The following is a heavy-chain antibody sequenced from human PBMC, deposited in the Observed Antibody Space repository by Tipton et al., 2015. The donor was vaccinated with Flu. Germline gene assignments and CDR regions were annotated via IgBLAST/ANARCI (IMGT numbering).Heavy chain of an antibody. J-gene: IGHJ4*02. D-gene: IGHD4-17*01. CDR3: ATHDYGDYETDY. V-gene: IGHV4-39*01. CDR2: IYYSGST. CDR1: GGSISSSSYY. Sequence: GSLRLSCTVSGGSISSSSYYWGWIRQPPGKGLEWIGSIYYSGSTYYNPSLKSRVTISVDTSKNQFSLKLSSVTAADTAVYYCATHDYGDYETDYWGQGTLVTVSS.